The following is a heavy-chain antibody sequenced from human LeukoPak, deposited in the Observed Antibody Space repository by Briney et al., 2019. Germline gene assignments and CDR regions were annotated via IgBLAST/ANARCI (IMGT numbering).Heavy chain of an antibody. J-gene: IGHJ5*02. CDR2: ISAYNGNT. CDR1: GYTFTGYG. CDR3: ARSSSSVVEFNNWFDP. V-gene: IGHV1-18*01. Sequence: ASVKVSCKASGYTFTGYGISWVRQAPGRGLEWMGWISAYNGNTNYAQKLQGRVTMTTDTSTSTAYMELRSLRSDDTAVYYCARSSSSVVEFNNWFDPWGQGTLVTVSS.